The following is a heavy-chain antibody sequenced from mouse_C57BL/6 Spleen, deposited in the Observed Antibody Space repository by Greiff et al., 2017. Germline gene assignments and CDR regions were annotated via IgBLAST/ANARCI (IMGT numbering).Heavy chain of an antibody. Sequence: EVKLMESGAELVKPGASVKLSCTASGFNIKDYYMHWVKQRTEQGLEWIGRIDPEDGETKYAPKFQGKATITADTSYNTAYLQLSSLTSEDTAVYYCARLDDGYHYYAMDYWGQGTSVTVSS. CDR3: ARLDDGYHYYAMDY. V-gene: IGHV14-2*01. D-gene: IGHD2-3*01. CDR1: GFNIKDYY. J-gene: IGHJ4*01. CDR2: IDPEDGET.